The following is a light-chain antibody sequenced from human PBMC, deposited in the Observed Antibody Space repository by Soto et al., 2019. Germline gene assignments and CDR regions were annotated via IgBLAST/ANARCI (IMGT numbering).Light chain of an antibody. CDR2: ASS. J-gene: IGKJ3*01. CDR3: QQLNSFPLR. V-gene: IGKV1-9*01. CDR1: QGISSS. Sequence: DIPLTQSPSFLSAFVGDRVTITCRASQGISSSLAWYQQRPGKAPKLLISASSTLRSGVPSRFSGSGSGTEFTITISSLQPEDFATYYCQQLNSFPLRIGPGTKVDFK.